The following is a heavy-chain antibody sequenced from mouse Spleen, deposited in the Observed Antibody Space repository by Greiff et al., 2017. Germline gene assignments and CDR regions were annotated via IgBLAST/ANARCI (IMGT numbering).Heavy chain of an antibody. CDR2: ISSGGGNT. J-gene: IGHJ3*01. CDR3: ARQGLTDFAY. Sequence: EVQLQESGGGLVKPGGSLKLSCAASGFTFSSYSMSWVRQTPAKRLEWVATISSGGGNTYYPDSVKGRFTISRDNARNTLYLQMSSLRSEETAMYYCARQGLTDFAYWGQGTLVTVSA. D-gene: IGHD4-1*01. CDR1: GFTFSSYS. V-gene: IGHV5-9-3*01.